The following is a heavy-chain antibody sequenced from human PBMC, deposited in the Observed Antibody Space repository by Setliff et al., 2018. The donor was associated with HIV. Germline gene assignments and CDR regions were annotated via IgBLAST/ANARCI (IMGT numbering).Heavy chain of an antibody. V-gene: IGHV5-51*01. Sequence: PGESLKISCKDSGYSFPNDWIGWVRQMPGKGLEWVVIIFPGDSETRYSPSFEGQVTISADRSINTVYLQWSSLRASDTAIYYCTRHPLRPGIAGYFYFVDVWGTGTTVTVSS. CDR3: TRHPLRPGIAGYFYFVDV. D-gene: IGHD3-9*01. CDR1: GYSFPNDW. CDR2: IFPGDSET. J-gene: IGHJ6*03.